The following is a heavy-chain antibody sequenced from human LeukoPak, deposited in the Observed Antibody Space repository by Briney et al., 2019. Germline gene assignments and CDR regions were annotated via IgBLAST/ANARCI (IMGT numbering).Heavy chain of an antibody. Sequence: PSETLSLTCTVSGYSISSGYYWGWIRQPPGKGLEWIGSIYYSGSTYYNPSLKSRVTISVDTSKNQFSLKLSSVTAADTAVYYCARHGPVYDSIDYWGQGTLVTVSS. D-gene: IGHD5/OR15-5a*01. J-gene: IGHJ4*02. CDR3: ARHGPVYDSIDY. CDR2: IYYSGST. CDR1: GYSISSGYY. V-gene: IGHV4-38-2*02.